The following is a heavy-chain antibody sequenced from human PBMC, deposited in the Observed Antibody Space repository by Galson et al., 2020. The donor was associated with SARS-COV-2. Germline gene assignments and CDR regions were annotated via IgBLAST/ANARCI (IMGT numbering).Heavy chain of an antibody. Sequence: QPGGSLRLSCRASGFTFSSSAMHWVRQAPGKGLEWVAIISYDGTKRYNLDSVKGRFTISRDNSKNTLFLQMDSLTTEDTAVYYCARETDDYTSSWYDYWGQGTLVTVSS. CDR2: ISYDGTKR. V-gene: IGHV3-30*04. D-gene: IGHD6-13*01. CDR1: GFTFSSSA. J-gene: IGHJ4*02. CDR3: ARETDDYTSSWYDY.